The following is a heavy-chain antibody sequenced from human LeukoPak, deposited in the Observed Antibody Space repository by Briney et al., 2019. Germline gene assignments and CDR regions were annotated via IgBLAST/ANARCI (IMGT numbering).Heavy chain of an antibody. Sequence: GRSLRLSCAVSGFTFSSYAMHWVRQAPGKGLEWVAVISYDGGEKYYADSVKGRFSISRDNAKNSLYLQMNSLRDEDTAVYYCARGGSGYGDYSYFFGLDVWGQGTTVTVSS. CDR1: GFTFSSYA. CDR2: ISYDGGEK. D-gene: IGHD5-12*01. CDR3: ARGGSGYGDYSYFFGLDV. J-gene: IGHJ6*02. V-gene: IGHV3-30*04.